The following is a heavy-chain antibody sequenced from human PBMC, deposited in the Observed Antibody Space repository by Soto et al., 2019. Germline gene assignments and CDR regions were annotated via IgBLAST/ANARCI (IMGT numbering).Heavy chain of an antibody. CDR3: VRDIVATRGGDY. D-gene: IGHD5-12*01. CDR2: TSTYNVNT. CDR1: GYTFTDYG. V-gene: IGHV1-18*01. J-gene: IGHJ4*02. Sequence: QVQLVQSGTEVKKPGASVKVSCKASGYTFTDYGISWVRQAPGQGLEWMGWTSTYNVNTNYAQKFQGRVSMSTGTSTSTVYMELGSLRSDDTAVYYCVRDIVATRGGDYWGQGTLVTVSS.